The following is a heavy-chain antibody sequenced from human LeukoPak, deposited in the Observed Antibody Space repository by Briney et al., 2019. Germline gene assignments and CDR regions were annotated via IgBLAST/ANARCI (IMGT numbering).Heavy chain of an antibody. CDR2: MWDDGTNE. J-gene: IGHJ3*02. Sequence: GGSLRLSCTASGFNFGIYGMHWVRQAPGKGLEWVAVMWDDGTNEYYVESVKGRFTISRDNGKNSLYLQMHSLRVEDTAVYYCARETYYHDSNGYYPVAFDIWGQGTMVTVSS. CDR1: GFNFGIYG. D-gene: IGHD3-22*01. V-gene: IGHV3-33*01. CDR3: ARETYYHDSNGYYPVAFDI.